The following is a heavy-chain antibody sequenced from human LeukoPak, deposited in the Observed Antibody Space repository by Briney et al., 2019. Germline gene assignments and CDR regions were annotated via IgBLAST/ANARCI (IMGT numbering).Heavy chain of an antibody. J-gene: IGHJ3*02. CDR2: IRYDGSNK. V-gene: IGHV3-30*02. CDR1: GFTFSSYG. Sequence: PGGSLRLSCAASGFTFSSYGMHWVRQAPGKGLKWVAFIRYDGSNKYYADSVKGRFTISRDNSKNTLYLQMNSLRAEDTAVYYCAKDSYCSSTSCYMASDAFDIWGQGTMVTVSS. CDR3: AKDSYCSSTSCYMASDAFDI. D-gene: IGHD2-2*02.